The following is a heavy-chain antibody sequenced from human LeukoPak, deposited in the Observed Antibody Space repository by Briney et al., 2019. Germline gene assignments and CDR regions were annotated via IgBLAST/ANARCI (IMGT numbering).Heavy chain of an antibody. Sequence: PSETLSLTCTVSGGSISSSSYYWGWIRQPPGKGLEWIGSIYYSGSTYYNPSLKSRVTISVDTSKNQFSLKLSSVTAADTAVYYCARDLATERQQLVPFDPWGQGTLVTVSS. CDR3: ARDLATERQQLVPFDP. J-gene: IGHJ5*02. CDR2: IYYSGST. D-gene: IGHD6-13*01. CDR1: GGSISSSSYY. V-gene: IGHV4-39*07.